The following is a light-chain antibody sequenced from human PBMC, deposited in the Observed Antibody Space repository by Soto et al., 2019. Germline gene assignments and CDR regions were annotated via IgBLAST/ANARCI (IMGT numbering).Light chain of an antibody. V-gene: IGLV2-11*01. J-gene: IGLJ2*01. Sequence: QSVLTQPRSVSGSPGQSVTISCTGTSSDVGGYDYVSWYQQHPGKAPKLTIYDVSKRPSGVPDRFSSSKPGNTASLTISGLQAEDEADYYCCSYAGIYTPFGGGTKVTVL. CDR3: CSYAGIYTP. CDR1: SSDVGGYDY. CDR2: DVS.